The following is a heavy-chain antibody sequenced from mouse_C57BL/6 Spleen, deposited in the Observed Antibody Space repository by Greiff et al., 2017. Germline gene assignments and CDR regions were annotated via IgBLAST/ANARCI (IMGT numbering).Heavy chain of an antibody. V-gene: IGHV1-31*01. CDR1: GYSFTGYY. CDR2: IYPYNGVS. Sequence: SGPELVKPGASVKISCKASGYSFTGYYMHWVKQSHGNILDWIGYIYPYNGVSSYNQKFKGKATLTVDKSSSTAYMELRSLTSEDSAVYYCARLEVVAGYYAMDYWGQGTSVTVSS. J-gene: IGHJ4*01. D-gene: IGHD1-1*01. CDR3: ARLEVVAGYYAMDY.